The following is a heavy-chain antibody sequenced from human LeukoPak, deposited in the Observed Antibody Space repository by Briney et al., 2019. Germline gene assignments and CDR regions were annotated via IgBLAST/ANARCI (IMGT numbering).Heavy chain of an antibody. CDR1: GYTFTSFY. CDR2: INPSGGGT. D-gene: IGHD6-6*01. CDR3: AREALDHFDY. Sequence: GASVKVSCKTSGYTFTSFYIHWVRQAPGQGLEWMGIINPSGGGTTYAQKFQGRITMTRVTSTSTAYMELSRPRSDDTAVYYCAREALDHFDYWGQGTLVTVSS. V-gene: IGHV1-46*01. J-gene: IGHJ4*02.